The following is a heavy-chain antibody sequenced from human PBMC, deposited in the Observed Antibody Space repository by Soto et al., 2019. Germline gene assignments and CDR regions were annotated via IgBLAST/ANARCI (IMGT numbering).Heavy chain of an antibody. CDR2: ISDDGDKR. V-gene: IGHV3-30*18. CDR1: GFTFSNYG. J-gene: IGHJ4*02. Sequence: SLRLSCVGSGFTFSNYGMHWVRQHPGKGLEWVALISDDGDKRYYADSVRGRLIISRDNSKDTLYLQMNSLGPDDTAVYFCAKARVRIVGANSFDYWGQGTPVTVSS. CDR3: AKARVRIVGANSFDY. D-gene: IGHD1-26*01.